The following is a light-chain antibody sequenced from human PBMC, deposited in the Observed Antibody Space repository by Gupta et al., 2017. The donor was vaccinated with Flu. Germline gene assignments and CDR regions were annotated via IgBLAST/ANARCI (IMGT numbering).Light chain of an antibody. CDR3: SSYTSTTTFYV. CDR1: SSDVGNSDY. CDR2: DVS. Sequence: QSALTQPASVSGPPGQSITISCTGTSSDVGNSDYVSWYQQDSGKAPKLLIYDVSNRPSGVSSRFSGSKSGNTASLTISGLQAEDETDYYCSSYTSTTTFYVFGTGTKVTVL. V-gene: IGLV2-14*01. J-gene: IGLJ1*01.